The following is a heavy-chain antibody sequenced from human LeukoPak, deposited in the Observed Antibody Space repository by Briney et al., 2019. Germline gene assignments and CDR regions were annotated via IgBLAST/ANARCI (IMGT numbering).Heavy chain of an antibody. V-gene: IGHV2-5*02. J-gene: IGHJ4*02. D-gene: IGHD6-13*01. CDR1: GVSLSTSGVG. CDR3: AHSSAEAGSPYGYYYFDY. CDR2: IYCDDDK. Sequence: SGPTQVNPTQTLTLTCTFSGVSLSTSGVGVGWIRQPPGKALEWLTLIYCDDDKRYSPSLKSRLPITKDTFKNPVVLTTTNMDPVDTATYYCAHSSAEAGSPYGYYYFDYWGQGTLVTVSS.